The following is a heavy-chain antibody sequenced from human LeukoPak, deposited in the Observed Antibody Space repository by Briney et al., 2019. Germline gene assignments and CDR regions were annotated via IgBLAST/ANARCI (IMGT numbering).Heavy chain of an antibody. CDR2: IRSKANSYAT. Sequence: PGGSLKLSCAASGFTFSGSAMHWVRQASGKGLEWVGRIRSKANSYATAYAASVKGRFTISRDDSKNTAYLQINSLKTEDTAVYYCTRLPGYWGQGTLVTVSS. J-gene: IGHJ4*02. CDR1: GFTFSGSA. CDR3: TRLPGY. V-gene: IGHV3-73*01.